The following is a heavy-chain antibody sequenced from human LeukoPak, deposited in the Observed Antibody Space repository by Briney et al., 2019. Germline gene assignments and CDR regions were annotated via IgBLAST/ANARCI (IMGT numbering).Heavy chain of an antibody. J-gene: IGHJ4*02. CDR2: IKEDGGEK. D-gene: IGHD5-12*01. CDR1: GVTFSNYW. CDR3: AKSGIVATIPLDY. Sequence: GGSLRLSCTASGVTFSNYWMSWVRRAPGKGLEWVANIKEDGGEKNYVDSVRGRFTITRDNSRNSLYLQMNSLRGEDTAVYYCAKSGIVATIPLDYWGQGTLVTVSS. V-gene: IGHV3-7*01.